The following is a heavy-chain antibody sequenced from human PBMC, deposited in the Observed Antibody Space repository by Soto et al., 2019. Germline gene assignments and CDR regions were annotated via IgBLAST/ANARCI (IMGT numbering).Heavy chain of an antibody. CDR3: ARDCSGGSCYSFDY. V-gene: IGHV3-33*01. D-gene: IGHD2-15*01. J-gene: IGHJ4*02. Sequence: GRSLRLSCAASGFTFSSYGMHWVRQAPGKGLEWVAVIWYDGSNKYYADSVKGRFTISRDNSKNTLYLQMNSLRAEDTAVYYCARDCSGGSCYSFDYWGQGTLVTVSS. CDR1: GFTFSSYG. CDR2: IWYDGSNK.